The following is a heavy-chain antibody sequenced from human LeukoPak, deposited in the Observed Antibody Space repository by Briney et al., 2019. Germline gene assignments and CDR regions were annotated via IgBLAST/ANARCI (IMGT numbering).Heavy chain of an antibody. CDR1: GFTFSSYS. D-gene: IGHD5-12*01. CDR2: ISSSSSYI. V-gene: IGHV3-21*01. Sequence: GGSLRLSCAASGFTFSSYSMNWVRQAPGKGLEWVSSISSSSSYIYYADSVKGRFTISRDNAKNALYLQMNSLRAEDTAMYYCARVISSGDVDIVAIDAFDIWGQGTMVTVSS. J-gene: IGHJ3*02. CDR3: ARVISSGDVDIVAIDAFDI.